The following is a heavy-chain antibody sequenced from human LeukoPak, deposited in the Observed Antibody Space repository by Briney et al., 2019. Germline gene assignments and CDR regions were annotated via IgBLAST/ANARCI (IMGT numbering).Heavy chain of an antibody. CDR2: ISAYNGNT. J-gene: IGHJ4*02. Sequence: ASVTVSCKASGYTFTSYDISWVRQAPGQGLEWMGWISAYNGNTDYAQKLQGRVTMTTDTSTSTAYMELRSLRSDDTAVYYCARGLWGGSGYEYYFDYWGQGTLVTVSS. CDR1: GYTFTSYD. CDR3: ARGLWGGSGYEYYFDY. D-gene: IGHD3-22*01. V-gene: IGHV1-18*01.